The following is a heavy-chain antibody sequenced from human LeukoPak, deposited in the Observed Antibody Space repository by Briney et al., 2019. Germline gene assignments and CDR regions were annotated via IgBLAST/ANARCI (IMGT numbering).Heavy chain of an antibody. D-gene: IGHD3-9*01. CDR2: VNREGTTT. CDR3: ARDLDWILFDY. Sequence: GGSLRLSCAASGFTFSTYWMHWVRQAPGKGLVWVARVNREGTTTTYADSVKGRFTISRDNAKNTLYLQMNNLRAEDTAVYYCARDLDWILFDYWGQGTMVTVSS. V-gene: IGHV3-74*03. J-gene: IGHJ4*02. CDR1: GFTFSTYW.